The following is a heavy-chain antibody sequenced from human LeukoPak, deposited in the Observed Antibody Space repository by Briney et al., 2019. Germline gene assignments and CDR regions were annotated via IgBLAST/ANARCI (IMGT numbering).Heavy chain of an antibody. V-gene: IGHV1-8*01. CDR2: MNPNSGNT. CDR3: ARRITIFGVVLYYYYGMDV. CDR1: GYTFTSYD. Sequence: GASVKVSCKASGYTFTSYDISWVRQATGQGLEWMGWMNPNSGNTGYAQKFQGRVTMTRNTSISTAYMELSSLRSEDTAVYYCARRITIFGVVLYYYYGMDVWGQGTTVTVSS. J-gene: IGHJ6*02. D-gene: IGHD3-3*01.